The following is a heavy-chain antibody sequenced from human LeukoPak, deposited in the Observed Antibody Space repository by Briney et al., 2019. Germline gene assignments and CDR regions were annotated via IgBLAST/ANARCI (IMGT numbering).Heavy chain of an antibody. J-gene: IGHJ4*02. CDR2: INHSGST. Sequence: SETLSLTCAVYGGSFSGYYWSWIRQPPGKGLEWIGEINHSGSTNYNPSLKSRVTISVDTSKNQFSLKLSSVTAADTAVYYCARADFSTPPDYWGQGTLVTVSS. V-gene: IGHV4-34*01. D-gene: IGHD3/OR15-3a*01. CDR3: ARADFSTPPDY. CDR1: GGSFSGYY.